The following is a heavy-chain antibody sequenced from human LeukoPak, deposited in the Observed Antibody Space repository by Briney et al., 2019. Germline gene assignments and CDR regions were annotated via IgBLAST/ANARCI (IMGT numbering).Heavy chain of an antibody. CDR2: ISYDGSNK. CDR3: VVCFGLFDP. V-gene: IGHV3-30*03. CDR1: GFTFSSYG. D-gene: IGHD3-10*01. J-gene: IGHJ5*02. Sequence: PGGSLRLSCAASGFTFSSYGMHWVRQAPGKGLEWVAVISYDGSNKYYADSVKGRFTISRDNSKNTLYLQMNSLRAEDTAVYYCVVCFGLFDPWGQGTLVTVSS.